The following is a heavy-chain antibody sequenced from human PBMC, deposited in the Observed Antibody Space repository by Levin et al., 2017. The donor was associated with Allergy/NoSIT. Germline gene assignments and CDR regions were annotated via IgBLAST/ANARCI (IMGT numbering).Heavy chain of an antibody. CDR3: AKGNTIFGVGRLDY. D-gene: IGHD3-3*01. Sequence: GESLKISCAASGFTFSNRAMAWVRQAAGKGLEWVSGISGGGDDTHYADSVKGRFTISRDNSKNTLSLQMNSLRAEDTAIYYCAKGNTIFGVGRLDYWGQGTLVTVSS. J-gene: IGHJ4*02. CDR1: GFTFSNRA. CDR2: ISGGGDDT. V-gene: IGHV3-23*01.